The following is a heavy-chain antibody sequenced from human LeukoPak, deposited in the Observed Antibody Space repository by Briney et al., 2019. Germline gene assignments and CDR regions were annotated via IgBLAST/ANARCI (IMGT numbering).Heavy chain of an antibody. V-gene: IGHV1-2*02. D-gene: IGHD3-10*01. CDR2: IDPKSGGT. Sequence: ASVKVSCKASAYTLTEKHLYWVRQAPGQGLEWMGWIDPKSGGTNFAQNFQGRLTMTRDTSINTAYMELSRLTSDDTTVYYCAREPGINAFDVWGQGTMVTVSS. CDR3: AREPGINAFDV. J-gene: IGHJ3*01. CDR1: AYTLTEKH.